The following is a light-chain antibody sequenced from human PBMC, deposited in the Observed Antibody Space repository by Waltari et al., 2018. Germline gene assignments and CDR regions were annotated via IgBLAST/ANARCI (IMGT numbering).Light chain of an antibody. J-gene: IGLJ3*02. Sequence: QSALTQPASVSGSPGQSITISCTGTSSDIGAYKYVSWYQQYTDKAPKPIIYEVSNRPSGVSNRFSGSKSGNTASLSISGLQAEDESDYYCSSFTSTNTLLFGGGTKLTVL. V-gene: IGLV2-14*01. CDR2: EVS. CDR3: SSFTSTNTLL. CDR1: SSDIGAYKY.